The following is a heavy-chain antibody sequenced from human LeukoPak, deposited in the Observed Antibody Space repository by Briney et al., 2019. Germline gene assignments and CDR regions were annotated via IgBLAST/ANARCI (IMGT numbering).Heavy chain of an antibody. Sequence: GGSLRLSCAASGFTFSSYSVDWVRQAPGKGLEWVSSISSSGSYIYCADSVKGRFTISRDNAKNSLYLQMNSLRAEDTAVYYCARGGAMVRGVSPLDYWGQGTLVTVSS. CDR2: ISSSGSYI. CDR1: GFTFSSYS. CDR3: ARGGAMVRGVSPLDY. V-gene: IGHV3-21*01. J-gene: IGHJ4*02. D-gene: IGHD3-10*01.